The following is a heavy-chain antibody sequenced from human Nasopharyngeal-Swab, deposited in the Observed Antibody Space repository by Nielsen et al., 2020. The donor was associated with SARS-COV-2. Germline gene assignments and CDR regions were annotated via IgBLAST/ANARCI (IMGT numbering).Heavy chain of an antibody. CDR3: ARVHRIAAAGFDY. J-gene: IGHJ4*02. Sequence: ASVMVSCKASGYTFTSYYMHWVRQAAGQGLEWLGLINPSGGSTSYAQKFQGRVTINRDTSTSTVYMELSSLRSEDTAVYYCARVHRIAAAGFDYWGQGTLVTVSS. V-gene: IGHV1-46*01. CDR2: INPSGGST. CDR1: GYTFTSYY. D-gene: IGHD6-13*01.